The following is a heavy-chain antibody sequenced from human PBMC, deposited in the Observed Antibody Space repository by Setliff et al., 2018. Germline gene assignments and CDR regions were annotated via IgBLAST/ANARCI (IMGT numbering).Heavy chain of an antibody. D-gene: IGHD3-10*01. CDR1: GGSFSGYY. CDR2: INHSGST. Sequence: SETLSLTCAVHGGSFSGYYWSWIRQPPGKGLEWIGEINHSGSTNYNPSLKSRVTISVDTSKNQFSLKLSSVTAADTAVYYCARRSPTGVRGVTSRTYYFDYWGQGTLVTVSS. V-gene: IGHV4-34*01. J-gene: IGHJ4*02. CDR3: ARRSPTGVRGVTSRTYYFDY.